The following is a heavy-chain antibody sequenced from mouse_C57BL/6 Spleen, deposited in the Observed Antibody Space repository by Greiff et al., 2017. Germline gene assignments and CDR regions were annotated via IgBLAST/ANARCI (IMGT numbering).Heavy chain of an antibody. CDR1: GYAFSSYW. CDR3: ARSRDSNYWYFDV. Sequence: VQLKQSGAELVKPGASVKISCKASGYAFSSYWMNWVKQRPGKGLEWIGQIYPGDGDTNYNGKFKGKATLTADKSSSTAYMQLSSLTSEDSAVYFCARSRDSNYWYFDVWGTGTTVTVSS. J-gene: IGHJ1*03. V-gene: IGHV1-80*01. D-gene: IGHD2-5*01. CDR2: IYPGDGDT.